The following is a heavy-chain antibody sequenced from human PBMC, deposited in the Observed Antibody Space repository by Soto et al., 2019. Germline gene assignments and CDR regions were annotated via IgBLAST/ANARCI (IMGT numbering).Heavy chain of an antibody. V-gene: IGHV3-9*01. Sequence: PGGSLRLSCEASGSTLEDNSMHWFRQAPGKGLEWVSGIYWHSGGIGYADSVKGRFNTSRDSAKTALYLQMNSLRPEDTALYYCKKDLLPGGEDVWGQGTTVTVSS. CDR2: IYWHSGGI. D-gene: IGHD1-26*01. J-gene: IGHJ6*02. CDR3: KKDLLPGGEDV. CDR1: GSTLEDNS.